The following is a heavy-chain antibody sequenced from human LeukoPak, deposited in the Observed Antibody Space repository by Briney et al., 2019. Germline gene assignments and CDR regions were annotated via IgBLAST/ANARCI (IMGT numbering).Heavy chain of an antibody. D-gene: IGHD5-12*01. CDR3: ASHIVVTTQGLDY. J-gene: IGHJ4*02. CDR2: ISGSGGST. V-gene: IGHV3-23*01. CDR1: GFTFSSYA. Sequence: GGSLRLSCAASGFTFSSYAMSWVRQAPGKGLEWVSAISGSGGSTYYADSVKGRFTISRDNSKNTLYLQMNSLRAEDTAVSYCASHIVVTTQGLDYWGQGTLVTVSS.